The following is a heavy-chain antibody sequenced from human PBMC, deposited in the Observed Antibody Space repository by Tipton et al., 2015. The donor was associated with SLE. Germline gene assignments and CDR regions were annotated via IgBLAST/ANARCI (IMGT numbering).Heavy chain of an antibody. CDR2: IYYSGST. V-gene: IGHV4-39*07. D-gene: IGHD4-17*01. CDR3: ARGGARFDGDYWE. J-gene: IGHJ4*02. CDR1: GGSISSSSYY. Sequence: TLSLTCTVSGGSISSSSYYWGWIRQPPGKGLEWIGSIYYSGSTYYNPSLKSRVTISVDTSKNQFSLKLSSVTAADTAVYYCARGGARFDGDYWEWGQGTLVTVSS.